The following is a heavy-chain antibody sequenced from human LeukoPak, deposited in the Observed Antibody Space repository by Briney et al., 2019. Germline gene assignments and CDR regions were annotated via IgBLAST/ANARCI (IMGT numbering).Heavy chain of an antibody. CDR1: GGSISSYY. D-gene: IGHD3-16*01. Sequence: SETLSLTCTVSGGSISSYYWSWIRQPPGKGLEWIGYIYSSGSTNYNPSLKSRVTISVDRSKNQFSLRLSSVTAADTAVYYCARRSGGAAPYYLGMDVWGQGTTVTVSS. CDR3: ARRSGGAAPYYLGMDV. CDR2: IYSSGST. J-gene: IGHJ6*02. V-gene: IGHV4-4*09.